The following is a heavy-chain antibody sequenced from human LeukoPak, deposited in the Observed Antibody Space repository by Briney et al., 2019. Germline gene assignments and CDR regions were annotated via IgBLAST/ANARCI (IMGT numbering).Heavy chain of an antibody. Sequence: SETLSPTCTVSGGSISSYYWSWIRQPPGKGLEWIGYIYYSGSTNYNPSLKSRVTISVDTSKNQFSLKLSSVTAADTAVYYCARSDYYDSSGYYDYWGQGTLVTVSS. CDR1: GGSISSYY. V-gene: IGHV4-59*01. CDR3: ARSDYYDSSGYYDY. J-gene: IGHJ4*02. CDR2: IYYSGST. D-gene: IGHD3-22*01.